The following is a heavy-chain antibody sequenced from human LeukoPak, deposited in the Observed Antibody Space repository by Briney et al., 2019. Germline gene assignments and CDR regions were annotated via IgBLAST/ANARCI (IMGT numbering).Heavy chain of an antibody. D-gene: IGHD3-10*01. Sequence: SETLSLTCTVSGGSISSYYWSWIRQPAGKGLEWIGRIYTSGSTNYNPSLKSRVTMSVDTSNNQFSLKLSSVTAADTAVYYCARHYRPGRGSYYFDYWGQGTLVTVSS. CDR3: ARHYRPGRGSYYFDY. CDR1: GGSISSYY. J-gene: IGHJ4*02. CDR2: IYTSGST. V-gene: IGHV4-4*07.